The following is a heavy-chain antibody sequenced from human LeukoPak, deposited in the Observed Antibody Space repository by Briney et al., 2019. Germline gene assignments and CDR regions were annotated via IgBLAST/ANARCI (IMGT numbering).Heavy chain of an antibody. CDR2: ISYDGSNK. Sequence: GGSLRLSCAASGFSFNTYGMHWVRQGPGKGLEWVAVISYDGSNKWYADSVKGRFTISRDNSKNTLYLQMNSLRAEDTAVYYCAKLWWELRATYDAFDIWGQGTMVTVSS. V-gene: IGHV3-30*18. CDR3: AKLWWELRATYDAFDI. CDR1: GFSFNTYG. D-gene: IGHD1-26*01. J-gene: IGHJ3*02.